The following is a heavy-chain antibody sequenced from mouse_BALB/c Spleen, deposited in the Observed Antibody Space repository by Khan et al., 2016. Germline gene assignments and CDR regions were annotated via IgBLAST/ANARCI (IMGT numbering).Heavy chain of an antibody. Sequence: DLVKPGASVKLSCKASGYTFTSYWINWIKQRPGQGLEWIGRIAPGSGSTYYNEMFKGKATLTVETSSSTAYIHLRSLSSEDSAVYFVAREVTVPFMYYWGQGTSVTVSS. D-gene: IGHD1-1*01. J-gene: IGHJ4*01. V-gene: IGHV1S41*01. CDR1: GYTFTSYW. CDR2: IAPGSGST. CDR3: AREVTVPFMYY.